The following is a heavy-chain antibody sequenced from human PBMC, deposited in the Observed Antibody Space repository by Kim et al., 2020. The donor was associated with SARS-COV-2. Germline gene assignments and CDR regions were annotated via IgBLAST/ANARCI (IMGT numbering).Heavy chain of an antibody. CDR3: ARDHQYSVDY. CDR2: TYYRSKWYK. J-gene: IGHJ4*02. CDR1: GDNVSGDSVA. V-gene: IGHV6-1*01. Sequence: SQTLSLTCVISGDNVSGDSVAWNWIRQSPSRGLEWLGRTYYRSKWYKDYAVSVKGRITISPDTSKNQFSLLVNSVTPEDTAVYYCARDHQYSVDYWGQGTLVTVSS. D-gene: IGHD4-4*01.